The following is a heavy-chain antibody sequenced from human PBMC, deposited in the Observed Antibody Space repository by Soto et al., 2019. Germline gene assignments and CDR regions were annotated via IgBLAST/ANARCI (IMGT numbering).Heavy chain of an antibody. Sequence: GGSLRLSCAASGFTFSSYAMSWVRQAPGKGLEWVSAISGSGGSTYYADSEKGRFTISRDNSKNTLYLQMNSLRAEDTAVYYCAKGSLRYFDWSNAFDFWGQGTMVTVSS. V-gene: IGHV3-23*01. J-gene: IGHJ3*01. CDR1: GFTFSSYA. CDR2: ISGSGGST. CDR3: AKGSLRYFDWSNAFDF. D-gene: IGHD3-9*01.